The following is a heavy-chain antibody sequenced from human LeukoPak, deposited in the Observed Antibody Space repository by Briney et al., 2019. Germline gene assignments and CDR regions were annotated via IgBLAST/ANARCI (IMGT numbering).Heavy chain of an antibody. Sequence: SETLSLTCAVYGGSFSGHYWSWIRQPPGKGLEWIGEINHSGSTNYNPSLKSRVTISVDTSKNQFSLKLSSVTAADTAVYYCARGNGWGIDYWGQGTLVTVSS. V-gene: IGHV4-34*01. CDR1: GGSFSGHY. CDR3: ARGNGWGIDY. CDR2: INHSGST. D-gene: IGHD6-19*01. J-gene: IGHJ4*02.